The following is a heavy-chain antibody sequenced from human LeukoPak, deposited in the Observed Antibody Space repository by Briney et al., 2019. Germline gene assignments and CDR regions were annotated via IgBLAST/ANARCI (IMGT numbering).Heavy chain of an antibody. V-gene: IGHV4-34*01. Sequence: SETLSPTCAVYGGSFSGYYWSWIRQPPGKGLEWIGEINHSGSTNYNPSLKSRVTISVDTSKNQFSLKLSSVTAADTAVYYCARARNLSRNCSSTSCYLYYYYYMDVWGKGTTVTVSS. CDR3: ARARNLSRNCSSTSCYLYYYYYMDV. CDR1: GGSFSGYY. CDR2: INHSGST. J-gene: IGHJ6*03. D-gene: IGHD2-2*01.